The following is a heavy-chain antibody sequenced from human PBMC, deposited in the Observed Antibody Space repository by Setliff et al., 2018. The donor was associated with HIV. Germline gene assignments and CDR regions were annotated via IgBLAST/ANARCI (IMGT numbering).Heavy chain of an antibody. CDR2: INQERTT. CDR3: ARVRFNFDSVRCFDL. D-gene: IGHD1-20*01. Sequence: SETLSLTCAVYRGSFSHYYWTWIRQSPGKGLEWIAEINQERTTFYNPSLKSRVTMSLDTSRNEVSLRLSSVTAADTATYFCARVRFNFDSVRCFDLWGPGTLVTVSS. J-gene: IGHJ2*01. V-gene: IGHV4-34*01. CDR1: RGSFSHYY.